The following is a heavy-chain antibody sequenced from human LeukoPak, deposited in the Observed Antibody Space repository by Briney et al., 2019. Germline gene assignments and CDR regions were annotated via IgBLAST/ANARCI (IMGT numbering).Heavy chain of an antibody. J-gene: IGHJ4*02. CDR3: ARASDIAAPDY. D-gene: IGHD6-13*01. CDR2: LSDGGNT. V-gene: IGHV4-39*07. Sequence: SETLSLTCTVPGGSISSGPYYWGWIRQPPGKGLEWIASLSDGGNTHYNPSLKSRVTISLDTSKKQISLRVSSVTAADTAAYYCARASDIAAPDYWGQGTLVTVSS. CDR1: GGSISSGPYY.